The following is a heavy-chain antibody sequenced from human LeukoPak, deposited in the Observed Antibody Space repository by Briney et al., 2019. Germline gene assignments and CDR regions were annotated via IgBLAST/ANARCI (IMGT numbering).Heavy chain of an antibody. CDR2: INPNSGGT. CDR1: GYTFTGYY. Sequence: GASVKVSCKASGYTFTGYYMHWVRQAPGQGLEWMGWINPNSGGTNYAQKFQGRVTMTRDTSISTAYMELSRLRSDDTAVYYCARDREQLVLAFDIWGQGTMVTVSS. J-gene: IGHJ3*02. V-gene: IGHV1-2*02. D-gene: IGHD6-13*01. CDR3: ARDREQLVLAFDI.